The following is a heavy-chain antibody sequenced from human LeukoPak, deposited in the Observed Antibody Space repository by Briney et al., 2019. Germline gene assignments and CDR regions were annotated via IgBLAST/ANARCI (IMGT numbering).Heavy chain of an antibody. Sequence: SETLSLTCTVSGGSISSYYWSWIRQPPGKGLEWIGSIYYSGSTYYNPSLKSRVTISVDTSKNQFSLKLSSVTAADTAVYYCARFGTTVTTGAFDIWGQGTMVTVSS. V-gene: IGHV4-59*05. J-gene: IGHJ3*02. CDR2: IYYSGST. D-gene: IGHD4-17*01. CDR3: ARFGTTVTTGAFDI. CDR1: GGSISSYY.